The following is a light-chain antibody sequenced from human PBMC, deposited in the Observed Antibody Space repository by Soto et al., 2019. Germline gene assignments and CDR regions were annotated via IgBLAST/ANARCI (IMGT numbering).Light chain of an antibody. Sequence: EIVLTQSPATLSLSPGERATLSCRASQSVGTNLAWYQQKPGQAPRVLIYDTSARATGVPARFSGSRSGPEFTLTINSLQSEDFAIYYCQRYNNWPLTFGGGTKVESK. V-gene: IGKV3-15*01. CDR2: DTS. CDR1: QSVGTN. CDR3: QRYNNWPLT. J-gene: IGKJ4*01.